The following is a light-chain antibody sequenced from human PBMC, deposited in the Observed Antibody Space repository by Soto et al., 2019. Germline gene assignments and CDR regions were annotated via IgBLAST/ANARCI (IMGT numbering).Light chain of an antibody. J-gene: IGLJ1*01. Sequence: QSVLTQPASVSGSPGQSITISFTGTSSDVGSYNLVSWYQQHPGKAPKLMIYEGSKRPSGVSNRFSGSKSGNTASLTISGLQAEDEADYYCCSYAGSSTLVFGTGTKVTV. CDR1: SSDVGSYNL. CDR2: EGS. V-gene: IGLV2-23*01. CDR3: CSYAGSSTLV.